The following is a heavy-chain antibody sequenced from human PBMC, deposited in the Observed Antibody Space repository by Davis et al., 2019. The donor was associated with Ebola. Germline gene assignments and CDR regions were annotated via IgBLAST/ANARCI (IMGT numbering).Heavy chain of an antibody. Sequence: PGGSLRLSCAASGFTFSSYAMSWVRQAPGKGLEWVSVITGSGATKYYADSVKGRFTISRDSSKNTLYLQMNSLRAEDTALYYCAKETGYSTGTGYYYYGMDVWGQGTTVTVSS. J-gene: IGHJ6*02. D-gene: IGHD6-25*01. CDR2: ITGSGATK. CDR1: GFTFSSYA. V-gene: IGHV3-23*01. CDR3: AKETGYSTGTGYYYYGMDV.